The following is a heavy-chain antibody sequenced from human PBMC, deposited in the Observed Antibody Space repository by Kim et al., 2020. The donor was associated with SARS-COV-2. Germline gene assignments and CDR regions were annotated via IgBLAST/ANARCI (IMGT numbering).Heavy chain of an antibody. J-gene: IGHJ6*02. CDR3: ARHQRTGNYYGSLSGGMDV. Sequence: GESLKISCKGSGYSFTSYWISWVRQMPGKGLEWMGRIDPSDSYTNYSPSFQGHVTISADKSISTAYLQWSSLKASDTAMYYCARHQRTGNYYGSLSGGMDVWGQGTTVTVSS. V-gene: IGHV5-10-1*01. CDR2: IDPSDSYT. D-gene: IGHD3-10*01. CDR1: GYSFTSYW.